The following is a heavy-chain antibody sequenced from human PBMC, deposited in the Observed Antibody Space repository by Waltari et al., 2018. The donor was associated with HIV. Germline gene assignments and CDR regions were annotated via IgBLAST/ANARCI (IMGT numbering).Heavy chain of an antibody. Sequence: ELQLVESGGGLVKPGGSLRLSCAASGLAFSNAWMSWVCQAPGKAPSGVGRIKSKTDGGTTDYAAPVKGRFTISRDNSKNTLYLEMNSLKTEDTAVYYCTTDLFFGITVGATDAFDIWGQGTMVTVSS. CDR2: IKSKTDGGTT. CDR1: GLAFSNAW. J-gene: IGHJ3*02. CDR3: TTDLFFGITVGATDAFDI. V-gene: IGHV3-15*01. D-gene: IGHD6-19*01.